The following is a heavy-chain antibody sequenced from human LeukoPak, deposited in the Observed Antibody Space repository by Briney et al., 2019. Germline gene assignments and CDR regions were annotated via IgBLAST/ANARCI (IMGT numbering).Heavy chain of an antibody. J-gene: IGHJ3*02. V-gene: IGHV1-2*02. CDR2: INPNSDGT. CDR1: GYTFTVYY. CDR3: AAEANSGSYAPNAFDI. D-gene: IGHD1-26*01. Sequence: ASVTVSCKASGYTFTVYYMHWVRQAPGQGLEWMGWINPNSDGTNYAQKFQGRVTMTRDTSISTAYMEPSRLRSDDTAVYYCAAEANSGSYAPNAFDIWGQGTMVTVSS.